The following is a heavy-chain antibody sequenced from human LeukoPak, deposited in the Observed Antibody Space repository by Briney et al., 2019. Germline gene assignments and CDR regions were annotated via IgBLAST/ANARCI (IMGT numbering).Heavy chain of an antibody. Sequence: GGSLRLSCAASGFTFSSYAMSWVRQAPGKGLEWVALIKQDGSVIHYVDSVKGRFTISRDNAKNSLSLQMNSLRADDTAVYYCAGDEGWTFDIWGQGPKVTVSS. CDR1: GFTFSSYA. J-gene: IGHJ3*02. D-gene: IGHD5-24*01. CDR2: IKQDGSVI. V-gene: IGHV3-7*01. CDR3: AGDEGWTFDI.